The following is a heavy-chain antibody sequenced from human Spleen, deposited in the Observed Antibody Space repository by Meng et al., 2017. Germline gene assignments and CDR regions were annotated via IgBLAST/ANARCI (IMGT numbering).Heavy chain of an antibody. D-gene: IGHD4-17*01. CDR2: INPSDGIT. CDR1: GYTFTGYY. J-gene: IGHJ4*02. CDR3: ASYGDFAFLGF. Sequence: QVQLVQSGTEVKKPGASVKVSCKASGYTFTGYYVHWVRQAPGQGLEWMGMINPSDGITNFAQRFQGKVIMTRDMSTSTVYMELAGLRSEDTAVYYCASYGDFAFLGFWGQGTLVTVSS. V-gene: IGHV1-46*03.